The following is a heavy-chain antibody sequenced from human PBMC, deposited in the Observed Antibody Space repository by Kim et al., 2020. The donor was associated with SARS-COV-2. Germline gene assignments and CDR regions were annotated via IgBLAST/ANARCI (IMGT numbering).Heavy chain of an antibody. Sequence: SETLSLTCTVSGGSISSSSYYWGWIRQPPGKGLEWIGSIYYSGSTYYNPSLKSRVTISVDTSKNQFSLKLSSVTAADTAVYYCARCARRELPPIDYWGQGTLVAVSS. D-gene: IGHD1-26*01. V-gene: IGHV4-39*07. CDR1: GGSISSSSYY. CDR2: IYYSGST. CDR3: ARCARRELPPIDY. J-gene: IGHJ4*02.